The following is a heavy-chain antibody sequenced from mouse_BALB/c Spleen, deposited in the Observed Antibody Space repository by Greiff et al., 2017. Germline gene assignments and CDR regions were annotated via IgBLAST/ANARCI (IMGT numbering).Heavy chain of an antibody. CDR2: IRNKANGYTT. Sequence: VQLKESGGGLVQPGGSLRLSCATSGFTFTDYYMSWVRQPPGKALEWLGFIRNKANGYTTEYSASVKGRFTISRDNSQSILYLQMNTLRAEDSATYYCARAPYGTYYFDYWGQGTTLTVSS. J-gene: IGHJ2*01. V-gene: IGHV7-3*02. CDR3: ARAPYGTYYFDY. CDR1: GFTFTDYY. D-gene: IGHD2-10*02.